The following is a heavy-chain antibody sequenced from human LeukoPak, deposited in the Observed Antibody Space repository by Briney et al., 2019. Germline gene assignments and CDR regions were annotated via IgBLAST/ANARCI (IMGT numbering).Heavy chain of an antibody. CDR2: IKQDGSEK. D-gene: IGHD2-8*01. V-gene: IGHV3-7*01. CDR3: ARGPPFRWSLDY. Sequence: GGSLRLSCAASGFTFSSYAMSWVRQAPGKGLEWVANIKQDGSEKYYVDSVKGRFTISRDNAKNSLYLQMNSLRAEDTAVYYCARGPPFRWSLDYWGQGTLVTVSS. J-gene: IGHJ4*02. CDR1: GFTFSSYA.